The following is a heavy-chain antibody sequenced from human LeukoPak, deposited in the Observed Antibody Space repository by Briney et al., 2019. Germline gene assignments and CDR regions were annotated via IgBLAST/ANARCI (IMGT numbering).Heavy chain of an antibody. CDR2: INPSGGST. J-gene: IGHJ3*02. CDR1: GYTFISYY. CDR3: ARDSGTVSDAFDT. Sequence: ASVKVSCKASGYTFISYYIHWVRQAPGQGLEWMGIINPSGGSTRYAQKFQGRVTMTRDTSTGTIYMELSSLRSEDTAVYFCARDSGTVSDAFDTWGQGTMVTVSS. V-gene: IGHV1-46*01. D-gene: IGHD4-11*01.